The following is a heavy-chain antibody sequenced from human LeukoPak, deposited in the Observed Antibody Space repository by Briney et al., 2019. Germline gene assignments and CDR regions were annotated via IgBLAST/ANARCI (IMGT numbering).Heavy chain of an antibody. CDR2: ISHSGTI. V-gene: IGHV4-34*01. CDR3: AKGLWAPGFDS. Sequence: SETLSLTCAVYGASFSYDYWSWIRQAPGKGLEWFGDISHSGTITYNPSLKSRVTISAEKSKSQFALRLTSVTAADTAVYYCAKGLWAPGFDSWGQGTLVTVS. J-gene: IGHJ5*01. D-gene: IGHD2-8*02. CDR1: GASFSYDY.